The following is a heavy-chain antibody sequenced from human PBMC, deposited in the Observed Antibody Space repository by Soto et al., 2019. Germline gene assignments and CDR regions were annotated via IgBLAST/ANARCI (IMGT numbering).Heavy chain of an antibody. CDR1: GGTFRRYS. V-gene: IGHV1-69*01. CDR3: ASEEDVNYHSTHHDYSALDV. Sequence: QVQLVQSGAEVKKPGSSVKVSCKASGGTFRRYSISWVRQVPGQGLEWMGGIVPIFGTTNYAQKCQDRVTITAEEFRPTSDLGVRSLRADERAVYYCASEEDVNYHSTHHDYSALDVWGQGTTVTV. CDR2: IVPIFGTT. J-gene: IGHJ6*02. D-gene: IGHD2-15*01.